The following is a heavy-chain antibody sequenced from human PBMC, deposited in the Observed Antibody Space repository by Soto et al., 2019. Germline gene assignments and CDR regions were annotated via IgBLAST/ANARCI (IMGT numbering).Heavy chain of an antibody. V-gene: IGHV3-23*01. CDR1: GFIFSSSA. Sequence: DVQLLESGGALVQPGGSLRLSCVVSGFIFSSSAMNWVRQAPGKGLEWVSTISGSGVSKYYADSVKGRFTISRDNSNNAVSLQINSLRAEDAAVYYCAKDRSPGATTWNVYWGQGTLVTVSS. CDR3: AKDRSPGATTWNVY. J-gene: IGHJ4*02. CDR2: ISGSGVSK. D-gene: IGHD1-26*01.